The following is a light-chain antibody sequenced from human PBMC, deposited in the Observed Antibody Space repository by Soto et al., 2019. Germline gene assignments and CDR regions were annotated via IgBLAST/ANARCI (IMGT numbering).Light chain of an antibody. CDR2: LNSDGSH. V-gene: IGLV4-69*01. Sequence: QLVLTQSPSASASLGASVKLTCTLSSGHSSYAIAWHQQQPEKGPRYLMKLNSDGSHSKGDGIPDRFSGSRSGAESSLTISSLQSEDEADYYCQTWGTGGSWVFGGGTKLTVL. CDR3: QTWGTGGSWV. CDR1: SGHSSYA. J-gene: IGLJ3*02.